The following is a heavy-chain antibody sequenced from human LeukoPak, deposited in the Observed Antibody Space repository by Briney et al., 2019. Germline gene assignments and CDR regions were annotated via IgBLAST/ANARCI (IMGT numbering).Heavy chain of an antibody. CDR2: MDQDGSTK. CDR1: GFTLNTYW. D-gene: IGHD6-19*01. CDR3: TREFSSGWYDC. Sequence: GGSLRLSCVASGFTLNTYWMNWVRQAPGRGLEWVANMDQDGSTKQYVDSVEGRFTISRDNAKNSLHLQMNSLRAEDTAVYYCTREFSSGWYDCWGQGTLVTVSS. V-gene: IGHV3-7*03. J-gene: IGHJ4*02.